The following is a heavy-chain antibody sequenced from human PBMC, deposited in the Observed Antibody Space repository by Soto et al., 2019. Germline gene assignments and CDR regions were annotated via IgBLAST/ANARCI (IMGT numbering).Heavy chain of an antibody. CDR2: NYWDDDK. CDR1: GLSLRSSGVG. CDR3: AHATEGGSFAFNM. Sequence: QITLKESGPTVVKPTQTLTLTCTFSGLSLRSSGVGVGWFRQSPVKALEWLALNYWDDDKRYSPSLKIRLTITKDTSKNQVVLTMTNMDPVDTATYYCAHATEGGSFAFNMWDQGAMVTVSS. J-gene: IGHJ3*02. D-gene: IGHD2-15*01. V-gene: IGHV2-5*02.